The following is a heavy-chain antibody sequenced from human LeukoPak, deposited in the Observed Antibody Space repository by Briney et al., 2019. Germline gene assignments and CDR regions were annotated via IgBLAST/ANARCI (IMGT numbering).Heavy chain of an antibody. V-gene: IGHV3-30*18. CDR1: GFTFNNYG. CDR2: ISYDGSNK. CDR3: AKEDVVVITIRYFQH. J-gene: IGHJ1*01. D-gene: IGHD3-22*01. Sequence: PGGSLRLSCAASGFTFNNYGMHWVRQAPGKGLEWVAVISYDGSNKYYADPVKGRFTISRDNSKNTLYLQMNSLRTEDTAIYYCAKEDVVVITIRYFQHWGQGTLVTVSS.